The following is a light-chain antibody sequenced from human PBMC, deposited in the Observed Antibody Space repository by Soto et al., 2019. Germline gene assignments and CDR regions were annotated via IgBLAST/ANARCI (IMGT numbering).Light chain of an antibody. CDR1: QSISSNY. CDR3: QQYGSSPYT. V-gene: IGKV3D-20*01. Sequence: EIVLTQSPVTLSLSPGERATLSCGASQSISSNYLAWYQQRGGLAPRLLIYSASTRAAGIPDRVSGSGSGTDFTLTISRLEPEDFAVYYCQQYGSSPYTFGQGTKLEIK. CDR2: SAS. J-gene: IGKJ2*01.